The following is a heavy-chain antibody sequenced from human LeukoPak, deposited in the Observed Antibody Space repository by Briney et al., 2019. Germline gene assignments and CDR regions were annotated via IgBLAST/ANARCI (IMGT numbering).Heavy chain of an antibody. CDR2: IHPNSGDT. V-gene: IGHV1-2*02. CDR1: GYTFTVYY. Sequence: ASVTVSCKASGYTFTVYYLHWVRQAPGQGLEWMGWIHPNSGDTNFAQRFQGRVTMTRDTSISTAYMELTSLRSDDTAVYYCARLATVPGWGQGTLVTVSS. D-gene: IGHD6-19*01. CDR3: ARLATVPG. J-gene: IGHJ1*01.